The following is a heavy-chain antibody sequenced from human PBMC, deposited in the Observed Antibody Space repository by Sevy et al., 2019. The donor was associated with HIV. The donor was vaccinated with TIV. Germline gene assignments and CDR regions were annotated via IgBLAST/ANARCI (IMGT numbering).Heavy chain of an antibody. J-gene: IGHJ5*02. V-gene: IGHV1-18*01. D-gene: IGHD2-15*01. CDR1: GYTFTSYG. CDR2: ISAYNGNT. CDR3: ARAELSGGASDWFDP. Sequence: ASVKVSCKASGYTFTSYGISWVRQAPGQGLEWMGWISAYNGNTNYAQKLQGRVTMTTDTSTSTAYMELRSLRSDDTAVDYGARAELSGGASDWFDPWGQGTLVTVSS.